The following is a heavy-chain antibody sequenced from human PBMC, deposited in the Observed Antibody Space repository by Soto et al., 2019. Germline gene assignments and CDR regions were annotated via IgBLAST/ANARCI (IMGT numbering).Heavy chain of an antibody. Sequence: SETRSRTCAVSGGSLNSGGYSWIWIRQPPGKGLARIGYIYHSGSTYYNPSLKSRVTISLDRSKNQFSLKLSSVTATDTAVYYCARADRNYEGWFDPWGHVTLFTVSS. CDR3: ARADRNYEGWFDP. V-gene: IGHV4-30-2*01. J-gene: IGHJ5*02. CDR1: GGSLNSGGYS. D-gene: IGHD1-7*01. CDR2: IYHSGST.